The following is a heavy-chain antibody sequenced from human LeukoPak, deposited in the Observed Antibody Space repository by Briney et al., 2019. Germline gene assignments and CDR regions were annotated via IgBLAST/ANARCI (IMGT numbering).Heavy chain of an antibody. CDR2: ISGSGGST. D-gene: IGHD6-13*01. V-gene: IGHV3-23*01. CDR3: AKDRIAGHDTFDI. Sequence: PVGSLRLSCAASGFTFSSYAMSSVRQAPGKGLEWVSAISGSGGSTYYADSVKGRFTFSRDNSKNTVYLQMNSLRAEDTAVYYCAKDRIAGHDTFDIWGQGTVVTVSS. J-gene: IGHJ3*02. CDR1: GFTFSSYA.